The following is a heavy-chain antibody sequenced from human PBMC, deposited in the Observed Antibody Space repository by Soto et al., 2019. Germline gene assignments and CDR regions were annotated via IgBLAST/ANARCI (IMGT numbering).Heavy chain of an antibody. Sequence: SVKVSCKTSGGTFRNNAISWVRQAPGQGLEWMGWILPIFGTPNYAQRFRGRVTISADDSATTAFMELRGLRPDDTAVHFCTWSDNRNGYNQDYYFDYWGQGSRVTVSS. D-gene: IGHD5-12*01. V-gene: IGHV1-69*13. CDR3: TWSDNRNGYNQDYYFDY. J-gene: IGHJ4*02. CDR2: ILPIFGTP. CDR1: GGTFRNNA.